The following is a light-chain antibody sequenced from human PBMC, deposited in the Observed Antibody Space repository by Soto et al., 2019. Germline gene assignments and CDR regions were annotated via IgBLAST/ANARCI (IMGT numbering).Light chain of an antibody. V-gene: IGKV1-33*01. CDR3: QQYDSLPRLT. CDR2: DAS. Sequence: DLQMTQSPSSLSASVGDRVTITCQASQDISNYLNWYQQKPGKAPKLLIYDASNLETGVPSRFSRSGSGTDFTFTISSLQPEDIATYYCQQYDSLPRLTFGGGTKVEIK. J-gene: IGKJ4*01. CDR1: QDISNY.